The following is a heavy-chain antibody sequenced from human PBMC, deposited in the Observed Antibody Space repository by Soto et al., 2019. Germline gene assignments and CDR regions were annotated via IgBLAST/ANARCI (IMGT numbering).Heavy chain of an antibody. CDR2: IYYSGST. V-gene: IGHV4-39*01. D-gene: IGHD5-18*01. CDR3: ERQEGRALQLSIDY. Sequence: SETLSLTCTVSGGSISSSSYYWGWIRQPPGKGLEWIGSIYYSGSTYYNPSLKSRVTISVDTSKNQFSLKLSSVTAADTAVYYCERQEGRALQLSIDYWGQGTLVTVSS. CDR1: GGSISSSSYY. J-gene: IGHJ4*02.